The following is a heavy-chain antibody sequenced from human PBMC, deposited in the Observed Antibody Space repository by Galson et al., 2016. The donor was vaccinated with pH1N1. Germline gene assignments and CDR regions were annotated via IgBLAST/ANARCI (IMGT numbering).Heavy chain of an antibody. CDR2: IYLGGSHI. CDR3: ARQHDDGGYRGDAVDL. D-gene: IGHD4-17*01. Sequence: QSGAEVKKPGESLKISCEGSGYRFSNYWIGWVRQMPGKGLEWMGMIYLGGSHINYSPSFQGQVTVSADRSIDTAYLQWNSLKASDTAMYYCARQHDDGGYRGDAVDLWGQGTMVTVSS. J-gene: IGHJ4*03. V-gene: IGHV5-51*01. CDR1: GYRFSNYW.